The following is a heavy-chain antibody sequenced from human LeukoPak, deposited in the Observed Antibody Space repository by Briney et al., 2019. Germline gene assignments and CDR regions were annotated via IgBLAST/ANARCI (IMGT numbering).Heavy chain of an antibody. J-gene: IGHJ4*02. CDR1: GGSISSYY. CDR2: IYYSGST. CDR3: ARGDTVAARPGCFDY. D-gene: IGHD6-6*01. Sequence: SETLSLTCTVSGGSISSYYWSWIRQPPGKGLEWIGYIYYSGSTNYNPSLKSRVTISVDTSKNQFSLKLSSVTAADTAVYYCARGDTVAARPGCFDYWGQGTLVTVSS. V-gene: IGHV4-59*01.